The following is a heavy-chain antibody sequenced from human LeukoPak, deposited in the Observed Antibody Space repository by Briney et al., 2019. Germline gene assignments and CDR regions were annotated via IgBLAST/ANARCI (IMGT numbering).Heavy chain of an antibody. CDR2: IYYSGST. CDR1: GGSISSSSYY. Sequence: PSETLSLTCTVSGGSISSSSYYWGWIRQPPGKGLEWIGSIYYSGSTYYNPSLKSRVTISVDTSKNQFSLKLSSVTAADTAVYYCARQGGDWFDPWGQGTLVTVSS. CDR3: ARQGGDWFDP. J-gene: IGHJ5*02. D-gene: IGHD3-16*01. V-gene: IGHV4-39*07.